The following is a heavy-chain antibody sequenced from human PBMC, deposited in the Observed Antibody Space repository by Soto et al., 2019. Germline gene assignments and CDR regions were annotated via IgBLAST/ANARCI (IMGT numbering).Heavy chain of an antibody. D-gene: IGHD2-15*01. J-gene: IGHJ4*02. V-gene: IGHV3-66*01. CDR1: GFTVSSNY. Sequence: EVQLVESGGGLVQPGGSLRLSCAASGFTVSSNYMSWVRQAPGKGLEWVSVIYSGGSTYYADSVKGSFTISRDNAKNTLNLQMNSLRAEDTAVYYCAREGYCSGGSCYDSVDYWGQGTLVTVSS. CDR3: AREGYCSGGSCYDSVDY. CDR2: IYSGGST.